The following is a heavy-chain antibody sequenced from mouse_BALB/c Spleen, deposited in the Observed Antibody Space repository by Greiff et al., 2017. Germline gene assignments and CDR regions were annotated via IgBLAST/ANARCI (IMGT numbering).Heavy chain of an antibody. Sequence: VKVVESGPGLVAPSQSLSITCTVSGFSLTSYGVHWVRQPPGKGLEWLGVIWAGGSTNYNSALMSRLSISKDNSKSQVFLKMNSLQTDDTAMYYCARGGYYDYYAMDYWGQGTSVTVSS. CDR3: ARGGYYDYYAMDY. J-gene: IGHJ4*01. CDR1: GFSLTSYG. CDR2: IWAGGST. D-gene: IGHD2-3*01. V-gene: IGHV2-9*02.